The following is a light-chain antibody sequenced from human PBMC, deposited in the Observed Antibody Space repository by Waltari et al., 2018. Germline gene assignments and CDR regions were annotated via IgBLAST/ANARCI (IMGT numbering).Light chain of an antibody. CDR1: QDISTS. Sequence: EIHMTQSPSSVSASVGDRVSMSCRASQDISTSLAWYQQKSGKAPSLLIYHSSTLHSGVPSRFSGDATGTDFTLTINLLHPEDFASYFCQQGDTSPPTFGPGTKVELK. J-gene: IGKJ1*01. V-gene: IGKV1-12*01. CDR3: QQGDTSPPT. CDR2: HSS.